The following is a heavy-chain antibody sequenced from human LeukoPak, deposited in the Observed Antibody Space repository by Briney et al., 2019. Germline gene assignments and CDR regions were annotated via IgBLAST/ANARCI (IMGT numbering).Heavy chain of an antibody. D-gene: IGHD3-3*01. J-gene: IGHJ5*02. V-gene: IGHV4-31*03. CDR1: GGSISSGGYY. CDR3: ARGKRFFPFDP. CDR2: IYYSGST. Sequence: PSQTLSLTCTVFGGSISSGGYYWSWIRQHPGKGLEWIGYIYYSGSTYYNPSLKSRVTISVDTSKNQFSLKLSSVTAADTAVYYCARGKRFFPFDPWGQGTLVTVSS.